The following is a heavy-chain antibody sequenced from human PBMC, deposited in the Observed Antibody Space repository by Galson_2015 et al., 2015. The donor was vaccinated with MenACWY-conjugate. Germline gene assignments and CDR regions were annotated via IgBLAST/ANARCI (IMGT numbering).Heavy chain of an antibody. V-gene: IGHV3-74*01. Sequence: SLRLSCAASGSTLTSDWMHWVRQAPGKGLEWVSRINRDGRSTSYADFVKGRFTVSRDSAKKTLYLEMTSLRVEDTAVYYCGRPHSTSHYCVDYWGRGTLVTVSS. D-gene: IGHD2-2*01. J-gene: IGHJ4*02. CDR1: GSTLTSDW. CDR2: INRDGRST. CDR3: GRPHSTSHYCVDY.